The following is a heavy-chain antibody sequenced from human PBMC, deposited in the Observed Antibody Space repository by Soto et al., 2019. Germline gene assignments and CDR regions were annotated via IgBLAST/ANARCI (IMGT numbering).Heavy chain of an antibody. CDR2: IKSKIYGETT. D-gene: IGHD2-21*01. Sequence: EVQLVESGGGLAKPGGSLRLYCAASGFTFENAWMNWVRQAPGKGLEWVGRIKSKIYGETTDYAAPVKGRFIISRDDSKNTLYLQMSSLKAEDTAVYYCTSGLIVVVAASRLAGYWAQGTLVTVSS. CDR3: TSGLIVVVAASRLAGY. J-gene: IGHJ4*02. CDR1: GFTFENAW. V-gene: IGHV3-15*07.